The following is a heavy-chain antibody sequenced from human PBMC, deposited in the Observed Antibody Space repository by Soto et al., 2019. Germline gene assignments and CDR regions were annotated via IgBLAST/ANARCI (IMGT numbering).Heavy chain of an antibody. CDR1: GFTFSSYA. Sequence: GGSLRLSCAASGFTFSSYAMSWVRQAPGKGLEWVSAISGSGSSTYYADSVKGRFTISRDNSKNTLYLQMNSLRAEDTAVYYCAKGNGGLHYYYYYMDVWGKGTTVTVSS. V-gene: IGHV3-23*01. D-gene: IGHD3-16*01. J-gene: IGHJ6*03. CDR2: ISGSGSST. CDR3: AKGNGGLHYYYYYMDV.